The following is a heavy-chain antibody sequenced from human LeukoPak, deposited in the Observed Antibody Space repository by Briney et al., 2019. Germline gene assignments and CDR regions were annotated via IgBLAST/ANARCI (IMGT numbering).Heavy chain of an antibody. V-gene: IGHV1-69*01. CDR1: GGTFSRYA. CDR2: ITPIFGTP. CDR3: ARIPYYDSSGYVDY. J-gene: IGHJ4*02. Sequence: SVKVSCTASGGTFSRYAFSWVRQAPGQGREWMGGITPIFGTPDYAQKFQGRVTISADESTSTAYMELSRLRFEDTAVYYCARIPYYDSSGYVDYWGQGTLVTVSS. D-gene: IGHD3-22*01.